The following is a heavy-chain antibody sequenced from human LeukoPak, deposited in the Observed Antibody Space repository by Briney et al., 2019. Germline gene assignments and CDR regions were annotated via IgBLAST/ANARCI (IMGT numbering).Heavy chain of an antibody. J-gene: IGHJ4*02. V-gene: IGHV3-74*01. CDR1: GFSFSGHW. D-gene: IGHD6-6*01. CDR2: ISPTGSTT. Sequence: PGGSLRLSCTASGFSFSGHWVHWARQLPGKGLGWVSRISPTGSTTSYADSVKGRFTVSRDNAKNTLYLQVNNLRAEDTAVYYCARGPNSNWSGLDFWGQGTLLTVSS. CDR3: ARGPNSNWSGLDF.